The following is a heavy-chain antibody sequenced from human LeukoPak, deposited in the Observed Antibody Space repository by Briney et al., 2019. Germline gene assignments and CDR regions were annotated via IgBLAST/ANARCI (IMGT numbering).Heavy chain of an antibody. CDR3: ARSGIDCSSTSCYRFDY. CDR1: GGSISSYY. V-gene: IGHV4-59*12. D-gene: IGHD2-2*02. Sequence: KSSETLSLTCTVSGGSISSYYWSWIRQPPGKGLEWIGYIYYSGSTNYNPSLKSRVTMSVDTSKNQFSLKLSSVTAADTAVYYCARSGIDCSSTSCYRFDYWGQGTLVTVSS. J-gene: IGHJ4*02. CDR2: IYYSGST.